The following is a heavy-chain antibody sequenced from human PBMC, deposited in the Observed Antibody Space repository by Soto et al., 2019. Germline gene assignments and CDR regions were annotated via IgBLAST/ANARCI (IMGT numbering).Heavy chain of an antibody. Sequence: EVQPVESGGGLVKPGGSLRLSCAASGFTFSSYSMNWVRQAPGKGLEWVSSISGSGNYTHYADFLRGRFTISRDNAKTSLYLLMNSLRAEDTAVYYCAREGINNYNEYYFDSWGQGTVVTVSS. CDR2: ISGSGNYT. CDR1: GFTFSSYS. V-gene: IGHV3-21*01. J-gene: IGHJ4*02. D-gene: IGHD4-4*01. CDR3: AREGINNYNEYYFDS.